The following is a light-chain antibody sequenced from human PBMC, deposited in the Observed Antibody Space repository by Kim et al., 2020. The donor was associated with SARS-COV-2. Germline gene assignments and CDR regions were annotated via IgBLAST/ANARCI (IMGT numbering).Light chain of an antibody. V-gene: IGKV3-15*01. Sequence: SVSPGERATLSCGASQSVSSNLAWYQQKFGQAPRLLIYVASTRATGIPARFSGSGSGTEFTLTISSLQSEDFAVYYCQQYNNWPYTFGQGTKLEI. CDR2: VAS. CDR1: QSVSSN. CDR3: QQYNNWPYT. J-gene: IGKJ2*01.